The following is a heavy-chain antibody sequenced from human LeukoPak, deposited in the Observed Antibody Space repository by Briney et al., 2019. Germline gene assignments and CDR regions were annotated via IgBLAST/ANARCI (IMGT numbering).Heavy chain of an antibody. D-gene: IGHD4-17*01. CDR1: GGSISSYY. CDR3: ARDRGDYVPNAFDI. CDR2: IYYSGST. Sequence: PSETLSLTCTVSGGSISSYYWSWIRQPPGKGLEWIGYIYYSGSTIHNPSLKSRVTISEDTSKNQFSLKLTSVTAADTAVYYCARDRGDYVPNAFDIWGQGTMVTVSS. J-gene: IGHJ3*02. V-gene: IGHV4-59*01.